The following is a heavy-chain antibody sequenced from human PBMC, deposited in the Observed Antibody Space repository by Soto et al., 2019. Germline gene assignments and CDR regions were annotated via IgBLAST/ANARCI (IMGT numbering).Heavy chain of an antibody. J-gene: IGHJ6*02. V-gene: IGHV1-69*13. D-gene: IGHD6-19*01. CDR2: IIPIFGTA. CDR3: GRSRSGAVAGRLDYYYGMDV. Sequence: SVKVSCKASGGTFSSYAISWVRQAPGQGLEWMGGIIPIFGTANYAQKFQGRVTITADESTSTAYMELSSLRSEDTAVYYCGRSRSGAVAGRLDYYYGMDVWGQGTTVTVSS. CDR1: GGTFSSYA.